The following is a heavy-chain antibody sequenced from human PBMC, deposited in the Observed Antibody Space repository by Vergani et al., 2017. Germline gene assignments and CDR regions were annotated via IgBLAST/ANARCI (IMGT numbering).Heavy chain of an antibody. CDR1: GFTFSSYW. CDR2: IKQDGNEK. J-gene: IGHJ4*02. Sequence: EVQLVESGGDLVQPGGSLRLSCAASGFTFSSYWMTWVRQAPGKGLEWVANIKQDGNEKYYVDSVKGRFTISRDNAKKSVYLQMNSLRAEDTAMYFCARGLWDCTHIRCSPPSYWGQGTQVTVSS. D-gene: IGHD2-8*01. CDR3: ARGLWDCTHIRCSPPSY. V-gene: IGHV3-7*01.